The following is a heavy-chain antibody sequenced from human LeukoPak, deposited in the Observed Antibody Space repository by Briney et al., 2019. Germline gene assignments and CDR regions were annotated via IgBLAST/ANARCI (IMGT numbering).Heavy chain of an antibody. CDR2: LSSRGGSK. CDR3: AKDRSSGYFDY. V-gene: IGHV3-23*01. J-gene: IGHJ4*02. Sequence: GGSLRLSCAASGFNFSSYGMSWVRQAPGKGLEWVSFLSSRGGSKYYADSVRGRFTISRDNSKNTLYLQMNSLRAEDTAVYYCAKDRSSGYFDYWGQGTLVTVSS. D-gene: IGHD3-22*01. CDR1: GFNFSSYG.